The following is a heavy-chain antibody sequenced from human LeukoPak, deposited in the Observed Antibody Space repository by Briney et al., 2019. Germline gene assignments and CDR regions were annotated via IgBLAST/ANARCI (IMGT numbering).Heavy chain of an antibody. V-gene: IGHV4-59*01. CDR3: ARDSRLVKGFDY. D-gene: IGHD6-19*01. Sequence: PSGTLSLTCTVSGGSISSYYWSWIRQPPGKGLEWIGYIYYSGSTNYNPSLKSRVTISVDTSKNQFSLKLSSVTAADTAVYYCARDSRLVKGFDYWGQGTLVTVSS. J-gene: IGHJ4*02. CDR1: GGSISSYY. CDR2: IYYSGST.